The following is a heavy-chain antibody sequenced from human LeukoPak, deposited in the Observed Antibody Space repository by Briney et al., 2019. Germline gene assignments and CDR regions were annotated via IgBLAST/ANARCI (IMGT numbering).Heavy chain of an antibody. Sequence: GGSLRLSCAASGFTFSDYYMSWIRQAPGKGLEWVSYISSSGSTIYYADSVKGRFTISRDNAKNSLYLQMNSLRAEDTAVYYCARTIMFGELLWVNDYWGQGTLVTVSS. CDR2: ISSSGSTI. CDR3: ARTIMFGELLWVNDY. V-gene: IGHV3-11*01. CDR1: GFTFSDYY. D-gene: IGHD3-10*02. J-gene: IGHJ4*02.